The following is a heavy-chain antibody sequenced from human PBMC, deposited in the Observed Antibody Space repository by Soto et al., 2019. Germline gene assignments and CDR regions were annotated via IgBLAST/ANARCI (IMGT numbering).Heavy chain of an antibody. CDR2: VYNSGST. Sequence: VQLQESGPGLVKPSETLSLTCTVSGDSMNSYYWNWIRQPPGKGLEWIGYVYNSGSTNYNPSLKSRVTISVDTSKKQFSLRLISVTAADTAVYYCARGKYYDSSGYSAGNYWGQGTLVIVSS. D-gene: IGHD3-22*01. CDR3: ARGKYYDSSGYSAGNY. CDR1: GDSMNSYY. V-gene: IGHV4-59*01. J-gene: IGHJ4*02.